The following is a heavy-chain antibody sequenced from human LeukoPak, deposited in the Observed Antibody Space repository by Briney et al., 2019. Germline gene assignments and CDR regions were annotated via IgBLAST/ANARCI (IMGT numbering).Heavy chain of an antibody. CDR1: GYNFISSG. V-gene: IGHV7-4-1*02. J-gene: IGHJ4*02. CDR3: ASSNEYYFDY. Sequence: ASVKVSCKASGYNFISSGVTWVRQAPGQGLEWMGWINTNTGNPTYAQGFTGRFVFSLDTSVSTAYLQISSLKAEDTAVYYCASSNEYYFDYWGQGTLVTVSS. CDR2: INTNTGNP.